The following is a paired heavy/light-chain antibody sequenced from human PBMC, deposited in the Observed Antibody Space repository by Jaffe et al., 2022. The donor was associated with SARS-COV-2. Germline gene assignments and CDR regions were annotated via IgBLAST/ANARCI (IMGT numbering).Light chain of an antibody. CDR3: QQSYSSWT. CDR1: QSISSS. CDR2: VAS. J-gene: IGKJ1*01. V-gene: IGKV1-39*01. Sequence: DIQMTQSPSSLSASVGDRVTITCRASQSISSSLNWYQQKPGKAPKLLIYVASSLQSGVPSRFSGSGSGTDFTLTISSLQPEDFATYYCQQSYSSWTFGQGTKVEIK.
Heavy chain of an antibody. V-gene: IGHV3-7*01. J-gene: IGHJ3*01. CDR2: IKQDGSEK. CDR1: GFTFSSYW. Sequence: EVQLVESGGGLVQPGGSLRLSCAASGFTFSSYWMTWVRQAPGKGLEWVANIKQDGSEKHYVDSVKGRFTIFRDNAKNSLYLQMNSLRAEDTAVYHCARLWSTRIDVFDFWGQGTKVTVSS. D-gene: IGHD1-26*01. CDR3: ARLWSTRIDVFDF.